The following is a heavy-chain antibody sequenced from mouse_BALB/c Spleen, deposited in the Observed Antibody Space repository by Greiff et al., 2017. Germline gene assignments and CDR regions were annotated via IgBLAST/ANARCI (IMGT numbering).Heavy chain of an antibody. J-gene: IGHJ4*01. V-gene: IGHV1-69*02. Sequence: QVQLQQPGAELVRPGASVKLSCKASGCTFTSYWINWVKQRPGQGLEWIGNIYPSDSYTNYNQKFKDKATLTVDKSSSTAYMQLSSPTSEDSAVYYCTRDDYGPYYAMDYWGQGTSVTVSS. CDR1: GCTFTSYW. CDR3: TRDDYGPYYAMDY. CDR2: IYPSDSYT. D-gene: IGHD2-4*01.